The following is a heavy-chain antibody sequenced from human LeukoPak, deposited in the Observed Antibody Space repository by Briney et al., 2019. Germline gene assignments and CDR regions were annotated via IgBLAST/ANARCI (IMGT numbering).Heavy chain of an antibody. CDR2: INNSGST. Sequence: SETLSLTCAVYGGSFSGYYWSWIRQPPGKGLEWIGEINNSGSTNYNPSLKSRVTISVDTSENQFSLKLSSVTAADTAVYYCARGLITIFGVVPLRNNWFDPWGQGTLVTVSS. CDR1: GGSFSGYY. J-gene: IGHJ5*02. CDR3: ARGLITIFGVVPLRNNWFDP. D-gene: IGHD3-3*01. V-gene: IGHV4-34*01.